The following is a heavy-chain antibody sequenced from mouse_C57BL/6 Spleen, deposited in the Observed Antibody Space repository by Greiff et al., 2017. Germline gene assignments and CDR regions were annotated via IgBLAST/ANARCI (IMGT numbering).Heavy chain of an antibody. CDR1: GYTFTDYN. J-gene: IGHJ1*03. Sequence: VQLQQSGPELVKPGASVKIPCKASGYTFTDYNMDWVKQSHGKSLEWIGDINPNNGGTIYNQKFKGKATLTVDKSSSTAYMELRSLTSEDTAVYYCARGNYYGSSYHWYFDVWGTGTTVTVSS. CDR2: INPNNGGT. CDR3: ARGNYYGSSYHWYFDV. D-gene: IGHD1-1*01. V-gene: IGHV1-18*01.